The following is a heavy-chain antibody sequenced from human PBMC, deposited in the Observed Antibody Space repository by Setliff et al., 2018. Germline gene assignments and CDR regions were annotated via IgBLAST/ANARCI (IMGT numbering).Heavy chain of an antibody. CDR1: GFTFSNYW. D-gene: IGHD5-18*01. V-gene: IGHV3-74*01. CDR3: AKFVGYTYGYDY. J-gene: IGHJ4*02. Sequence: PGGSLRLSCGASGFTFSNYWMYWVRQVPGKGLVWVSRINGDGTITHYADSVKGRFTISRDNAKNSLFLQMNSLRAEDTALYYCAKFVGYTYGYDYWGQGTLVTVS. CDR2: INGDGTIT.